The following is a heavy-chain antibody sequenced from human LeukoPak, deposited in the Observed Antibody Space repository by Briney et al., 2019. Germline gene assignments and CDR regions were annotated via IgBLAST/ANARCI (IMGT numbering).Heavy chain of an antibody. CDR1: GGSISSYY. V-gene: IGHV4-34*01. CDR3: ARLSYDYVWGSYRKNWFDP. J-gene: IGHJ5*02. CDR2: INHSGST. Sequence: SETLSLTCTVSGGSISSYYWSWIRQPPGKGLEWIGEINHSGSTNYNPSLKSRVTISVDTSKNQFSLKLSSVTAADTAVYYCARLSYDYVWGSYRKNWFDPWGQGTLVTVSS. D-gene: IGHD3-16*02.